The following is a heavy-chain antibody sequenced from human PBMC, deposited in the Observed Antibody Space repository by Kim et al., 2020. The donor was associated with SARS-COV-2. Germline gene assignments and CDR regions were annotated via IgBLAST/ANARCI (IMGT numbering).Heavy chain of an antibody. Sequence: YYRGSTHHTPSPKSRVTISVDTSKNQFSLKLSSVTAADTAVYYWARGFDYWGQGTLVTVSS. CDR3: ARGFDY. V-gene: IGHV4-59*09. J-gene: IGHJ4*02. CDR2: YYRGST.